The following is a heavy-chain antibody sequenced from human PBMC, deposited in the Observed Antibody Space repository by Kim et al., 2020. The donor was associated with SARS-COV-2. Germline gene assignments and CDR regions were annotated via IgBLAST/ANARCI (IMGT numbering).Heavy chain of an antibody. CDR3: ARDLGDYGMDV. D-gene: IGHD3-16*01. CDR2: IYSGGST. J-gene: IGHJ6*02. Sequence: EGSLRLSCAASGFTVSSNYMSWVRQAPGKGLEWVSVIYSGGSTYYADSVKGRFTISRDNSKNTLYLQMNSLRAEDTAVYYCARDLGDYGMDVWGQGTTVTVSS. CDR1: GFTVSSNY. V-gene: IGHV3-53*01.